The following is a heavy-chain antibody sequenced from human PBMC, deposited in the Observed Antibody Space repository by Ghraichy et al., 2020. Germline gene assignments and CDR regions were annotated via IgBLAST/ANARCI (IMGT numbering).Heavy chain of an antibody. CDR2: ISTSSRSI. V-gene: IGHV3-48*02. D-gene: IGHD4-23*01. CDR3: ARASRVVRFYYYDGMEV. CDR1: GFTFGDYN. J-gene: IGHJ6*02. Sequence: LSLTCVGSGFTFGDYNLNWVRQSPGKGLEWISYISTSSRSIFYADSVKGRFTISRDNAQNSLFLQMKSLRDEDTAVYYCARASRVVRFYYYDGMEVWGQGTTVTVSS.